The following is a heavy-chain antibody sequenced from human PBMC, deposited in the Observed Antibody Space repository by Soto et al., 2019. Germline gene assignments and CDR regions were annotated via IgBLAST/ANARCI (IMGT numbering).Heavy chain of an antibody. V-gene: IGHV1-69*01. CDR3: ARDGTLYDTSGYYYLY. Sequence: QVQLVQSGAEVKKPGSSVKVSCKASGGTFSRYAISWVRQAPGQGLEWMGGIIPMFGKANYAQKFQGRVTITADETTSTGDMDLISLISEDTAVYYCARDGTLYDTSGYYYLYWGQGTLVTVSS. D-gene: IGHD3-22*01. CDR1: GGTFSRYA. CDR2: IIPMFGKA. J-gene: IGHJ1*01.